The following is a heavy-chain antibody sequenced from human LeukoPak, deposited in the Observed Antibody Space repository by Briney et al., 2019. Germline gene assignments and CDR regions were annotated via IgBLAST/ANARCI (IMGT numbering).Heavy chain of an antibody. Sequence: ASVKVSCKASGYTFTSYGISLVRQAPGQGLEWMGWISAYNGNTNYAQKLQGRVTMTTDTSTSTAYMELRSLRSDDTAVYYCARDGVGGSYENGWYNWFDPWGQGTLVTVSS. CDR2: ISAYNGNT. CDR1: GYTFTSYG. J-gene: IGHJ5*02. D-gene: IGHD1-26*01. CDR3: ARDGVGGSYENGWYNWFDP. V-gene: IGHV1-18*01.